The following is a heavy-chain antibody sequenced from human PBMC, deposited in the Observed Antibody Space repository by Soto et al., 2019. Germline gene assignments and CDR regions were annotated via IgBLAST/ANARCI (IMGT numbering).Heavy chain of an antibody. CDR2: IYLDDDK. CDR1: GFSLTTSGVG. J-gene: IGHJ4*02. V-gene: IGHV2-5*02. CDR3: AHRILRTVFGLVTKTAIYFGF. Sequence: QITLNESGPTVVKPAETLTLTCTFSGFSLTTSGVGVGWIRQSPGKAPEWLALIYLDDDKRYSASLKSRLTITKQTCKNQVVLTMASVDPADTATYSCAHRILRTVFGLVTKTAIYFGFWGQGTPVGVSS. D-gene: IGHD3-3*01.